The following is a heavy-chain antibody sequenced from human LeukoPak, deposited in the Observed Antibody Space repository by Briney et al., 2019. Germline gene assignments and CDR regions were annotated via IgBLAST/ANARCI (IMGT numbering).Heavy chain of an antibody. V-gene: IGHV3-7*01. J-gene: IGHJ6*04. CDR1: GFTFSDYW. CDR2: IKEDGSG. Sequence: GGSLRLSCAVSGFTFSDYWMTWVRQAPGRGLEWVANIKEDGSGDNAENSLYLQMNSLRAEDTAVYYCVRESSVWVGPGIGRPLDVWGKGTAVTVSS. D-gene: IGHD3-16*01. CDR3: VRESSVWVGPGIGRPLDV.